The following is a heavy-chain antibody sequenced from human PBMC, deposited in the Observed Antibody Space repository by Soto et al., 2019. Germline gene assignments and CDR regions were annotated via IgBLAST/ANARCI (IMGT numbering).Heavy chain of an antibody. Sequence: GGSLRLSCAASGFTFSSFLMHWVRQAPGKGLEWVASLLYDGSNENYADSVKGRFTISRDNSKSTLYLHMDSLRTEDTALYYCVIDGPRIFVYGYGDYWGQGALVTVSS. J-gene: IGHJ4*02. CDR1: GFTFSSFL. D-gene: IGHD2-2*03. V-gene: IGHV3-30*04. CDR3: VIDGPRIFVYGYGDY. CDR2: LLYDGSNE.